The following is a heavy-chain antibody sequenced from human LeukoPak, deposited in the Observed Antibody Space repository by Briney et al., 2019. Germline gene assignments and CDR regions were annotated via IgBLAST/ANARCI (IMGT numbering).Heavy chain of an antibody. D-gene: IGHD3-10*01. CDR1: GGSISSYY. Sequence: PSETLSLTCTVSGGSISSYYWSWIRQPPGKGLEWIGYIYYSGSTNYNSSLKSRVTISVDTSKNQFSLKLSSVTAADTAVYYCARPARGGQYRALQFWGRGTLVTVSS. V-gene: IGHV4-59*01. CDR2: IYYSGST. J-gene: IGHJ4*02. CDR3: ARPARGGQYRALQF.